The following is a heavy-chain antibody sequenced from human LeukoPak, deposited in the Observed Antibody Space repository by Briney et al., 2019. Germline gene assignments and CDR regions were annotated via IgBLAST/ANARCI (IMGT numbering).Heavy chain of an antibody. Sequence: GASVKVSCKVSGYTLTELSMHWVRQAPGKGLEWMGGFDPEDGETIYAQKFQGRVTMTEDTSTDTAYMELSSLRSEDTAVYYCATNKPVDTAMVPFDYWGQGTLVTVSS. V-gene: IGHV1-24*01. CDR3: ATNKPVDTAMVPFDY. CDR2: FDPEDGET. D-gene: IGHD5-18*01. CDR1: GYTLTELS. J-gene: IGHJ4*02.